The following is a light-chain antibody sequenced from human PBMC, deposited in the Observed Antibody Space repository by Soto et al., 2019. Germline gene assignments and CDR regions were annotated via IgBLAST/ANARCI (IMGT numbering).Light chain of an antibody. J-gene: IGKJ3*01. CDR2: GAS. Sequence: EIVMTQSPATLSVSPGERATLSCRASQSVGNNLAWYQQKPGQAPRLLIYGASTRATGITARFSGSGSGTEFTLTISSLQSEDFAVYYCQQYNNWHFTFGPGTKVDIK. CDR1: QSVGNN. V-gene: IGKV3-15*01. CDR3: QQYNNWHFT.